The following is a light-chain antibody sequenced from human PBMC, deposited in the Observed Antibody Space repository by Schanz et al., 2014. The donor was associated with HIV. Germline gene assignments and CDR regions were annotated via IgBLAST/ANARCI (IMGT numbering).Light chain of an antibody. CDR2: EVN. CDR1: SSDVGGYNY. CDR3: SSYAGTNNLWV. J-gene: IGLJ3*02. Sequence: QSALTQPASVSGSPGQSITISCTGTSSDVGGYNYVSWYQQHPGKAPKLIIYEVNKWPSGVPGRFSGSKSGNTASLIVSGLQAEDEADYYCSSYAGTNNLWVFGGGTKLTVL. V-gene: IGLV2-8*01.